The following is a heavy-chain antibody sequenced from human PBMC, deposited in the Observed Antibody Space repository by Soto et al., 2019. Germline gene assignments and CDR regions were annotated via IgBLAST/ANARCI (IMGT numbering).Heavy chain of an antibody. CDR2: IYHSGST. D-gene: IGHD3-10*01. J-gene: IGHJ5*02. V-gene: IGHV4-39*01. CDR1: NGSISSAIYY. CDR3: AGRSSLASVQVYFGEISNYNWFDP. Sequence: QLQLQESGPGLVKPSETLSLTCTVSNGSISSAIYYWGWIRQPPGKGLEWIGSIYHSGSTYYNPSLQGRVTISVDTSKNQFSLKLGSVTAADTAVYFCAGRSSLASVQVYFGEISNYNWFDPWGQGTLVTVSS.